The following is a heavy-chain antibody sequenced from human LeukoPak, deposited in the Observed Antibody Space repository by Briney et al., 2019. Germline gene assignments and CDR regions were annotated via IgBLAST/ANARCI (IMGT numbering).Heavy chain of an antibody. D-gene: IGHD3-22*01. Sequence: AASVKVSCKAAGFTFTSYGITWVRQAPGQGLEWMGWVSANNGNTIYAEKLQGRVTMTTDTFTGTAYMELRSLRPDDTALYYCARASYYYDSSGYPDYWGQGTLVTVSS. CDR2: VSANNGNT. V-gene: IGHV1-18*01. CDR1: GFTFTSYG. J-gene: IGHJ4*02. CDR3: ARASYYYDSSGYPDY.